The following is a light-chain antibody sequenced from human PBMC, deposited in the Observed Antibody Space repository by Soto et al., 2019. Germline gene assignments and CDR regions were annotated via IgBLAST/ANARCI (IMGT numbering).Light chain of an antibody. CDR2: EVS. Sequence: QSALTQPASVSGSPGQSITISCTGTSSDVGGYNYVSWYQQHPGKAPKLMIYEVSNRPSGVSNRFSGSKSGNTASLTISGLQDEDAADYYCSSYTISSTVVFGGGTQLTVL. CDR1: SSDVGGYNY. J-gene: IGLJ2*01. CDR3: SSYTISSTVV. V-gene: IGLV2-14*01.